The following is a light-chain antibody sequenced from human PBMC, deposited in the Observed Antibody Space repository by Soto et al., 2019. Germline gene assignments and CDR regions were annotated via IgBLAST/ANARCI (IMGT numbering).Light chain of an antibody. CDR1: QTISSW. CDR2: KAS. J-gene: IGKJ1*01. Sequence: DIQMTQSPSTLSGSVGDRVTITCRASQTISSWLAWYQPKPGKAPKLLIYKASTLKSGVPSRFSGSGSGTEFTLTSSSLQPDDFAAYYCQHDNSYSEAFGQGTKVDLK. V-gene: IGKV1-5*03. CDR3: QHDNSYSEA.